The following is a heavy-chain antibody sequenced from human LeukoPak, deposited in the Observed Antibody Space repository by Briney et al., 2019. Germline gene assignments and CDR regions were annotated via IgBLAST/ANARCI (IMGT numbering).Heavy chain of an antibody. V-gene: IGHV4-59*08. Sequence: SEILSLTCTVSGGSISSYYWSWIRQPPGKGLEWIGYIYYSGSTNYNPSLKSRVTISVDTSKNQFSLKLSSVTAADTAVYYCARLEQWLVQWGQGTLVTVSS. CDR3: ARLEQWLVQ. CDR1: GGSISSYY. CDR2: IYYSGST. J-gene: IGHJ4*02. D-gene: IGHD6-19*01.